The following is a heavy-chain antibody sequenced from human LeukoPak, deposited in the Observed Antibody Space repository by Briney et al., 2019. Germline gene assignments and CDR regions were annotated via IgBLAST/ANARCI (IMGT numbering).Heavy chain of an antibody. Sequence: PSGTLSLTCTVSGGSISSSSYYWGWLRQPPGKGLEWIGSIYYSGSTYYNPSLKSRVTISVDTSKNQFSLKLSSVTAADTAVYYCARRLGPSIAARQTDYWGQGTLVTVSS. D-gene: IGHD6-6*01. CDR3: ARRLGPSIAARQTDY. J-gene: IGHJ4*02. V-gene: IGHV4-39*01. CDR2: IYYSGST. CDR1: GGSISSSSYY.